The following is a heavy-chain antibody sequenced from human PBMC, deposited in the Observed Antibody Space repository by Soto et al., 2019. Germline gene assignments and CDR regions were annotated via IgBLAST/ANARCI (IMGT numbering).Heavy chain of an antibody. D-gene: IGHD3-22*01. CDR1: GGSISSGDYY. J-gene: IGHJ5*02. V-gene: IGHV4-30-4*01. Sequence: SETLSLTCTVSGGSISSGDYYWSWIRQPPGKGLEWIGYIYYSGSTYYNPSLKSRVTISVDTSKNQFSLKLSSVTAADTAVYYCARGTYYYDSSGFSNWFDPWGQGTLVTVSS. CDR2: IYYSGST. CDR3: ARGTYYYDSSGFSNWFDP.